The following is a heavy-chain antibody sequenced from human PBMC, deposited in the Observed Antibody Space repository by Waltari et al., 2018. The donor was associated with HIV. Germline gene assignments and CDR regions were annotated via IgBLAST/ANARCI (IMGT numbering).Heavy chain of an antibody. CDR3: AIIGYSNPDYYYGMDV. J-gene: IGHJ6*02. CDR2: ISAYNGNT. D-gene: IGHD4-4*01. CDR1: GYTFTSYG. V-gene: IGHV1-18*01. Sequence: QVQLVQSGAEVKKPGASVKVSCKASGYTFTSYGISWVRQAPGQGLEGMGWISAYNGNTNYAQKLQGRVTMTTDTSTSTAYMELRSLRSDDTAVYYCAIIGYSNPDYYYGMDVWGQGTTVTVSS.